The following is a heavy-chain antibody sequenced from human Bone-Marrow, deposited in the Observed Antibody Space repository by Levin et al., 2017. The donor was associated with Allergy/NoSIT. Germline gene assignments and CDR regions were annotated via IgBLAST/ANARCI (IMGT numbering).Heavy chain of an antibody. CDR3: ARAPTDPHYCSGGSCYVGAFDI. Sequence: SETLSLTCAVYGGSFSGYYWSWIRQPPGKGLEWIGEINHSGSTNYNPSLKSRVTISVDTSKNQFSLKLSSVTAADTAVYYCARAPTDPHYCSGGSCYVGAFDIWGQGTMVTVSS. CDR2: INHSGST. V-gene: IGHV4-34*01. J-gene: IGHJ3*02. CDR1: GGSFSGYY. D-gene: IGHD2-15*01.